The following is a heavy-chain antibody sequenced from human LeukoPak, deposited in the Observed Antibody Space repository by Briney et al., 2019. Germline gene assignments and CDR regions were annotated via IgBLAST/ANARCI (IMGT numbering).Heavy chain of an antibody. Sequence: SETLSLTCTVSGYSISSLYYWGWMRQPPGKGLEWIGTIYQSGGTYYNSSLKSRVTISVDTSKNQFSLRLSSVTAADTAVYSCAGDYGGNSNDAFDIWGQGTMVTVSS. J-gene: IGHJ3*02. CDR2: IYQSGGT. D-gene: IGHD4-23*01. CDR1: GYSISSLYY. V-gene: IGHV4-38-2*02. CDR3: AGDYGGNSNDAFDI.